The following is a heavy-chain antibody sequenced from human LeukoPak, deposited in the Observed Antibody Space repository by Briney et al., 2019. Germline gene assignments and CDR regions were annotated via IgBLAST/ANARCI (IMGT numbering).Heavy chain of an antibody. CDR1: GGSISSSPYY. CDR3: ARGYCGGDCYPEDYYYYYMDV. J-gene: IGHJ6*03. Sequence: SETLSLTCTVSGGSISSSPYYWGWIRQPPGKGLEWIGSIYYSGTTHYSPSLESRVTISVDTSKNQFSLKLSSVTAADTAVYYCARGYCGGDCYPEDYYYYYMDVWGKGTTVTISS. D-gene: IGHD2-21*02. CDR2: IYYSGTT. V-gene: IGHV4-39*07.